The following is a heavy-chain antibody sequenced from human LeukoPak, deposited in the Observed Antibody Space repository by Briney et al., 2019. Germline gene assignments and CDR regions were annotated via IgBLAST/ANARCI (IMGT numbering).Heavy chain of an antibody. CDR2: ISGSGRTI. V-gene: IGHV3-11*04. CDR3: AKDLTGTYGFDF. CDR1: GCTFSDYY. Sequence: PGGSLRLSCTASGCTFSDYYMSWFRQAPGKGLEWLSHISGSGRTIHYADSVKGRLTASRDTAKNSLYLQMNDLRVEDTAVYYCAKDLTGTYGFDFWGQGTMVTVSS. D-gene: IGHD7-27*01. J-gene: IGHJ3*01.